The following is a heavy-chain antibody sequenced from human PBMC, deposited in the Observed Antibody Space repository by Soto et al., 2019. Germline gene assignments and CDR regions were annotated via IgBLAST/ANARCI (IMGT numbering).Heavy chain of an antibody. CDR2: ISYDGSNK. CDR3: ARDKRDLRFLEWSYYFDY. CDR1: GFTFSGYA. D-gene: IGHD3-3*01. J-gene: IGHJ4*02. Sequence: GGSLRLSCAASGFTFSGYAMHWVRQAPGKGLEWVAVISYDGSNKYYADSVKGRFTISRDNSKNTLYLQLNSLRAEDTAVYYCARDKRDLRFLEWSYYFDYWGQGTLVTVSS. V-gene: IGHV3-30-3*01.